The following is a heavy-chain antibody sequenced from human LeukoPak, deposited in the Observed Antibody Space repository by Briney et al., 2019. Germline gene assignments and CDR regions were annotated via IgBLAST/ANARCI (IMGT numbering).Heavy chain of an antibody. Sequence: SETLSLTCSVSGGFNTHYYWSWMRQPPGKGLEWIGYIYHSGGTNYNPSLKSRVTISVDTSKNHFSLKLSSVTAADTAVYYCARNHGGWFDSWGQGTLVTVSS. V-gene: IGHV4-59*01. D-gene: IGHD4-23*01. J-gene: IGHJ5*01. CDR1: GGFNTHYY. CDR2: IYHSGGT. CDR3: ARNHGGWFDS.